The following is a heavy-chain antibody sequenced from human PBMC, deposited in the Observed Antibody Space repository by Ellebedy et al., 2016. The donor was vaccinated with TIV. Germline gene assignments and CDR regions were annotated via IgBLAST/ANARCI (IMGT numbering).Heavy chain of an antibody. V-gene: IGHV1-2*02. D-gene: IGHD3-10*01. CDR3: ARVRRASSGMDV. CDR1: GYTFTANY. CDR2: INPDSGGT. Sequence: ASVKVSCKASGYTFTANYVHWVRQVPGQGLEWMGWINPDSGGTNFAQKFQDRVSVTRDTSVSTVYMELSRPESDDTAVYFCARVRRASSGMDVWGQGTTVTVS. J-gene: IGHJ6*02.